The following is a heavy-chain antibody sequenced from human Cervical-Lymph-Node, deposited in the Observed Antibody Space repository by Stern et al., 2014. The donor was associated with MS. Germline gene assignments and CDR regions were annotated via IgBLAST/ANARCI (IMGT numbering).Heavy chain of an antibody. CDR1: GFTFNAYV. Sequence: EVQLVQSGGGLVQPGGSLRLSCAASGFTFNAYVMSWVRQAPGKGLEWVSVLSGSGTSTYYADSVKGRFTISRDNSKNTLFLQMNGLRAEDTAIYYCAKDSKWAASLSRYFDNWGQGTLVTVSS. CDR3: AKDSKWAASLSRYFDN. CDR2: LSGSGTST. D-gene: IGHD1-26*01. V-gene: IGHV3-23*04. J-gene: IGHJ4*02.